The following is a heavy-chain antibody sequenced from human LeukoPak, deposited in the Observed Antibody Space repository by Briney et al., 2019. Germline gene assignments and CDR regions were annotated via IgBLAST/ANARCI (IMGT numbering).Heavy chain of an antibody. CDR1: VFTFSSYE. J-gene: IGHJ6*03. CDR3: ARGPRKYYGSGIMYYYYYYMDV. V-gene: IGHV3-48*03. CDR2: ISSSGSTI. D-gene: IGHD3-10*01. Sequence: GGSLRLSCAASVFTFSSYEMNWVRQAPGKGLEWVSYISSSGSTIYYADSVKGRFTISRDNAKNSLYLQMNSLRAEDTAVYYCARGPRKYYGSGIMYYYYYYMDVWGKGTTVTISS.